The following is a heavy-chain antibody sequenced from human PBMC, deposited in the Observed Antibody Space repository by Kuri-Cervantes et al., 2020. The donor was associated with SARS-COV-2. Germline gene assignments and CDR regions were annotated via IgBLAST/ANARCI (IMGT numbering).Heavy chain of an antibody. Sequence: SVKVSCKASGGTFSSYAISWVRQAPGQGLEWMGGIIPIFGTANYAQKFQGRVTITADESTSTAYMELSSLRSEDTAVYYCARAYCSSTSCHDRYYYYMEVWGKGTTVT. CDR1: GGTFSSYA. CDR3: ARAYCSSTSCHDRYYYYMEV. D-gene: IGHD2-2*01. V-gene: IGHV1-69*13. J-gene: IGHJ6*03. CDR2: IIPIFGTA.